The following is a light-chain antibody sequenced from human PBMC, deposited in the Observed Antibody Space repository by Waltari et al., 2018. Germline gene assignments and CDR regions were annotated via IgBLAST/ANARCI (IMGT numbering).Light chain of an antibody. CDR3: QSYDSSLSAHVV. CDR2: ANS. CDR1: SSNIGAGYD. J-gene: IGLJ2*01. V-gene: IGLV1-40*01. Sequence: QSVLTQPPSVSGAPGQRVTISCTGSSSNIGAGYDVHWYQQLPGTAPKLLIYANSHRPAGVPDRFSGSKSGTSASLAITGLQAEDEADYYCQSYDSSLSAHVVFGGGTKLTVL.